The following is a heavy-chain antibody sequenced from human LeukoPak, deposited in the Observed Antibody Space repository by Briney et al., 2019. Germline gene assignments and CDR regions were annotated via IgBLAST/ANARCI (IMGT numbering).Heavy chain of an antibody. Sequence: PSETLSLTCTVSGGSISSYYWSWIRQPPGKGLEWIGYIYYSGSTNYNPSLKSRVTMSVDTSKNQFSLKLSSVTAADTAVYYCAREVRELSIYYYYYMDVWGKGTTVTVSS. CDR3: AREVRELSIYYYYYMDV. CDR2: IYYSGST. D-gene: IGHD3-10*01. V-gene: IGHV4-59*12. J-gene: IGHJ6*03. CDR1: GGSISSYY.